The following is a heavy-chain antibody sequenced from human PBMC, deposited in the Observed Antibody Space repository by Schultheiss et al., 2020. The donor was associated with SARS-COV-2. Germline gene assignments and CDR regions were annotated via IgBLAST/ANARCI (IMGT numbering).Heavy chain of an antibody. CDR1: GGSIGGYY. J-gene: IGHJ4*02. Sequence: SETLSLTCTVSGGSIGGYYWTWIRQPPGKGLEWIGYISYSGITNYNPSLKSRVSISADTSKNQFSLKLSSVTAADTAVYYCARSGYYYDSSGYYFSNHFGVDYWGQGTLVTVSS. CDR3: ARSGYYYDSSGYYFSNHFGVDY. V-gene: IGHV4-59*12. CDR2: ISYSGIT. D-gene: IGHD3-22*01.